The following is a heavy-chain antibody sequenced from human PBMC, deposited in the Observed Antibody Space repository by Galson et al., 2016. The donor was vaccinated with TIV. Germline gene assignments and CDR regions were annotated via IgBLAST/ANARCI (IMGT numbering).Heavy chain of an antibody. Sequence: PALVKPTQTLTLTCTFSGFSLTTRGVGVAWIRQPPRKALEWLAFIYWDEDKRYAPSLRNKLTVTKDPSKNRVVLTLTDMDPADTGTYYCAHRKTGSRPLDAFDIWGQGTMVTVSS. CDR3: AHRKTGSRPLDAFDI. CDR1: GFSLTTRGVG. J-gene: IGHJ3*02. CDR2: IYWDEDK. D-gene: IGHD2-15*01. V-gene: IGHV2-5*05.